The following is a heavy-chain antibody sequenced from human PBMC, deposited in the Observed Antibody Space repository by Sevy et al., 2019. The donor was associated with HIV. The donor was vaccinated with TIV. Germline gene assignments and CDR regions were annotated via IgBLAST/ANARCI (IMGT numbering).Heavy chain of an antibody. Sequence: SETLSLTCTVSGASISSSYWTWIRQPPGKGLEWIGESGPSGTTIYKTSLESRATLSLDTTKNEFSLKLTSVTAADTAVYYCARSRFYFDSWGQGSLVTVSS. CDR1: GASISSSY. CDR2: SGPSGTT. J-gene: IGHJ4*02. CDR3: ARSRFYFDS. D-gene: IGHD3-3*01. V-gene: IGHV4-4*09.